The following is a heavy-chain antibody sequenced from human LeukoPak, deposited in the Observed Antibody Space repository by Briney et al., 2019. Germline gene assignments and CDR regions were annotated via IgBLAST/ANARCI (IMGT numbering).Heavy chain of an antibody. CDR3: AKVSRGSSSSAYYYYYMDV. Sequence: GGSLRLSCAASGFTFSSYAMSWVRQAPGKGLEWVSAISGSGGSTYYADSVKGRFTISRDNSKNTLYLQMNSLRAEDTAVYYCAKVSRGSSSSAYYYYYMDVWGKGTTVTVSS. J-gene: IGHJ6*03. D-gene: IGHD6-6*01. V-gene: IGHV3-23*01. CDR2: ISGSGGST. CDR1: GFTFSSYA.